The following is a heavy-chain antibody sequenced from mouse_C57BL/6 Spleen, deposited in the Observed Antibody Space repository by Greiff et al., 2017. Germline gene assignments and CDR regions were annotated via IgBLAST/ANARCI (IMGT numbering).Heavy chain of an antibody. J-gene: IGHJ3*01. CDR2: IYPGSGST. V-gene: IGHV1-55*01. Sequence: QVQLQQPGAELVKPGASVKMSCKASGYTFTSYWITWVKQRPGQGLEWIGDIYPGSGSTNYNEKFKGKATLTVDTSSSTAYMQLSSLTSEDSAVYYCARRSDYDAWFAYWGQGTLVTVSA. CDR1: GYTFTSYW. CDR3: ARRSDYDAWFAY. D-gene: IGHD2-4*01.